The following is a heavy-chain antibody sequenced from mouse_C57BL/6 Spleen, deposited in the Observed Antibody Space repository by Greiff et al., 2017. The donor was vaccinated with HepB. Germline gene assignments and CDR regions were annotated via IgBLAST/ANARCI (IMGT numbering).Heavy chain of an antibody. CDR2: IFPGNGST. J-gene: IGHJ3*01. CDR1: GYTFTDYY. D-gene: IGHD2-4*01. CDR3: ARSVYYDYDGFAY. V-gene: IGHV1-75*01. Sequence: QVQLQQSGPELVKPGASVKISCKASGYTFTDYYINWVKQRPGQGLEWIGWIFPGNGSTYYNEKFKGKATLTVDKSSSTAYMLLSSLTSEDSAVYFCARSVYYDYDGFAYWGQGTLVTVSA.